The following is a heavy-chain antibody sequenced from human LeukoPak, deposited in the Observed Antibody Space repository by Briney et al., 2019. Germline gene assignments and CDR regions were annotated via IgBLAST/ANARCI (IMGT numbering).Heavy chain of an antibody. Sequence: NPSETLSLTCAVSGGSISSGGYSWSWIRQPPGKGLEWIGYIYHSGSTYYNPSLKSRVTISVDTSKNQFSLKLSSVTAAGTAVYYCARESGSGSSKNLSWGQGTLVTVSS. D-gene: IGHD3-10*01. J-gene: IGHJ5*02. CDR3: ARESGSGSSKNLS. CDR2: IYHSGST. V-gene: IGHV4-30-2*01. CDR1: GGSISSGGYS.